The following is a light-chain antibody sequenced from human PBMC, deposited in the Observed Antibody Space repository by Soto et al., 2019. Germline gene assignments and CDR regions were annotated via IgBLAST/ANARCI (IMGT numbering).Light chain of an antibody. J-gene: IGKJ2*01. V-gene: IGKV1-33*01. CDR2: DAS. CDR1: QDITNY. Sequence: DIQMPPSPSSLSASVGDRVTIACQANQDITNYLSWFQQKPGKALKRLIFDASQLEAGVPSKFSGGRSGTDITCNISSLKPKDIATYCCQQYYDLPYTFGQGTKLAIK. CDR3: QQYYDLPYT.